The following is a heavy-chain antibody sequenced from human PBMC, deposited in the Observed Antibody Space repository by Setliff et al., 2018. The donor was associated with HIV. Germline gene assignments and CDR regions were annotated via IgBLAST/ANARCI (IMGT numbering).Heavy chain of an antibody. V-gene: IGHV3-48*03. CDR1: GFTFSRYE. J-gene: IGHJ4*02. CDR3: AKLQEGHVYSHYDS. Sequence: GGSLRLSCAASGFTFSRYEVNWVRQAPGKGLEWVSYISSSGGTIYYADSVKGRFTISRDNAKNSLYLQMNSLRAEDTAVYYCAKLQEGHVYSHYDSWGQGTLVTVSS. D-gene: IGHD2-21*01. CDR2: ISSSGGTI.